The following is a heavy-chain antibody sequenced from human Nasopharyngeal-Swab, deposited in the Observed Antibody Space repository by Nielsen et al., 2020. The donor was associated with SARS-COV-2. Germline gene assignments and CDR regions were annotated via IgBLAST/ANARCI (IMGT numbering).Heavy chain of an antibody. J-gene: IGHJ4*02. D-gene: IGHD3-22*01. V-gene: IGHV4-4*07. Sequence: GSLRLSRTVSGGSISSYYWSWIRQPAGKGLEWIGRIYTSGSTNYNPSLKSRVTMSVDTSKNQFSLKLSSVTAADTAVYYCARTHYYDTGPFDYWGQGTLVTVSS. CDR3: ARTHYYDTGPFDY. CDR1: GGSISSYY. CDR2: IYTSGST.